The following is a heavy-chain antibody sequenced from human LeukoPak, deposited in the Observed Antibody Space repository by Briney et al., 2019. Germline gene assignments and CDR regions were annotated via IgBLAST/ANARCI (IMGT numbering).Heavy chain of an antibody. J-gene: IGHJ3*02. D-gene: IGHD3-10*01. CDR2: IYYSGST. V-gene: IGHV4-31*03. CDR1: GGSISSGGYY. Sequence: SETLSLTCTVSGGSISSGGYYWSWIRQHPGKGLEWIGYIYYSGSTYYNPSLKSRVTISVDTSKNQFSLKLSSVTAADTAVYYCARFPRGSGSYLTLFAFDIWGQGTMVTVSS. CDR3: ARFPRGSGSYLTLFAFDI.